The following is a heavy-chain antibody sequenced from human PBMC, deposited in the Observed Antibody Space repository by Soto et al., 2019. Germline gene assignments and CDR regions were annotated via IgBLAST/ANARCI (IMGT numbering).Heavy chain of an antibody. D-gene: IGHD2-15*01. CDR2: IIPIFGTA. CDR1: GGTFSSYA. J-gene: IGHJ6*02. Sequence: QVQLVQSGAEVKKPGSSVKVSCKASGGTFSSYAISWVRQAPGQGLEWMGGIIPIFGTANYAQKFQGRVTITADESTSTAYRELSSLRSEDTAVYYCGAVGCSGGSCYSFYYGMDVWGQGTTVTVSS. V-gene: IGHV1-69*12. CDR3: GAVGCSGGSCYSFYYGMDV.